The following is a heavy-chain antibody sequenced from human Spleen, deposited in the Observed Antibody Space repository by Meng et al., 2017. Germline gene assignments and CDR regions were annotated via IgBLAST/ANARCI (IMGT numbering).Heavy chain of an antibody. D-gene: IGHD3-22*01. J-gene: IGHJ4*02. V-gene: IGHV4-4*02. CDR3: RHYDSNGVAAASDS. CDR1: GGSISSSGW. Sequence: QVQLQESGPGLVKPSGTLSLTCAVSGGSISSSGWWSWVRQPPGLGLEWIGSIGHSGITYYTPSLKSRVTVSIDTSKSQFSLKLTSVTAADTAVYYCRHYDSNGVAAASDSWGQGTLVTVSS. CDR2: IGHSGIT.